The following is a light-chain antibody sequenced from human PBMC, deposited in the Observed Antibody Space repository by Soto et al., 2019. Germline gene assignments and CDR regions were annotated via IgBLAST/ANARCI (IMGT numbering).Light chain of an antibody. CDR2: KAS. CDR1: QSINSW. J-gene: IGKJ2*01. CDR3: QQYTSHPYT. V-gene: IGKV1-5*03. Sequence: DIQMTQSPSTLSASVGDRVTITCRASQSINSWLAWYQQKPGKAPKLLISKASSLESGVPSRFSGSGSGTEFTLTINSLQPDDLTTYFCQQYTSHPYTFGQGTKLEIK.